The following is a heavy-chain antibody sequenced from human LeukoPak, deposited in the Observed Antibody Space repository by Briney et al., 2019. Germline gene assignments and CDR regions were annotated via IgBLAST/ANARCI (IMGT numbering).Heavy chain of an antibody. V-gene: IGHV4-59*01. CDR2: IYYSGST. D-gene: IGHD6-13*01. J-gene: IGHJ4*02. Sequence: SETLSLTCTVSGGSISSYYWSWIRQPPGKGLEWIGYIYYSGSTNYNPSLKSRVTISVDTSKNQFSLKLSSVTAADTAVYYCARAGHSSSWYPLLDHWGQGTLVTVSS. CDR1: GGSISSYY. CDR3: ARAGHSSSWYPLLDH.